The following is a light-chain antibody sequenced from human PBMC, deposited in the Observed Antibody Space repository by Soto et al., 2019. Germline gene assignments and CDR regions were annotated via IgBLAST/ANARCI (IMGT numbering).Light chain of an antibody. V-gene: IGLV2-8*01. J-gene: IGLJ1*01. CDR1: SGDVGGYNY. CDR3: SSYAGSNNYV. Sequence: QSALTQPPSASGSPGQSVTISCTATSGDVGGYNYVSWYQQHPGKAPKLMIYEVSKRRSGVPDRFSGSKSGNTASLTVSGLQAEDEADYYCSSYAGSNNYVFGTGTKLTVL. CDR2: EVS.